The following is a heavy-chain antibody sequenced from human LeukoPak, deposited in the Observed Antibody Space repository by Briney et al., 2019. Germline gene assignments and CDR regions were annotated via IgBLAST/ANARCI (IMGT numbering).Heavy chain of an antibody. CDR2: INPSGGST. Sequence: GASVKVSCKASGYTFTSYYMHWVRQAPGQGLEWMGIINPSGGSTSYAQKFQGRVTMTRDTSTSTVYMELSSLRSEDTAVYYCARHYDSSGYYWGVDAFDIWGQGTMVTVSS. CDR1: GYTFTSYY. V-gene: IGHV1-46*01. J-gene: IGHJ3*02. D-gene: IGHD3-22*01. CDR3: ARHYDSSGYYWGVDAFDI.